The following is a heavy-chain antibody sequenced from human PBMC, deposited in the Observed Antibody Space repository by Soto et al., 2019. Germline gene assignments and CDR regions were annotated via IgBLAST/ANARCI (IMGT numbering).Heavy chain of an antibody. CDR3: ARDHLRDYRDSLGAFDI. D-gene: IGHD4-17*01. V-gene: IGHV4-61*08. J-gene: IGHJ3*02. CDR2: IYYSGST. Sequence: SETLCLTCTVSGGSISSGGYYWSWIRQHPGKGLEWIGYIYYSGSTNYNPSLKSQVTISVDTSKNQFSLKLSSVTAADTAVYYCARDHLRDYRDSLGAFDIWGQGTMVTVSS. CDR1: GGSISSGGYY.